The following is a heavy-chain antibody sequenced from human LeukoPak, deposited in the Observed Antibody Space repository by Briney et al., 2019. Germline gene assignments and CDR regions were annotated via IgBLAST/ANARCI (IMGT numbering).Heavy chain of an antibody. CDR2: MYYSGST. J-gene: IGHJ5*02. CDR3: ARVALAGTTPPWFDP. D-gene: IGHD1-1*01. Sequence: SETLSLTCTVSGGSISSGDYYWSWIRQPPGKGLEWIAYMYYSGSTYYNPSLKSRVTMSADTSKNQLSLKLSSVTAADTAVYYCARVALAGTTPPWFDPWGQGTLVTVSS. CDR1: GGSISSGDYY. V-gene: IGHV4-30-4*01.